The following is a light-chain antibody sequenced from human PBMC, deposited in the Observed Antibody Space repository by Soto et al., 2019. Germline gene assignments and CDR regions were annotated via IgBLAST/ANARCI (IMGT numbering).Light chain of an antibody. CDR1: QMISSY. J-gene: IGKJ2*01. CDR3: QQSYSNPPT. CDR2: AAS. V-gene: IGKV1-39*01. Sequence: DIQMTQSPSSLSASGGDRVTITCRASQMISSYVNWYQQKPGKAHKLLIYAASGLQSGVPYRFSGSGSGTDFALTISSLQPEDFATYYCQQSYSNPPTFGQGTKLEI.